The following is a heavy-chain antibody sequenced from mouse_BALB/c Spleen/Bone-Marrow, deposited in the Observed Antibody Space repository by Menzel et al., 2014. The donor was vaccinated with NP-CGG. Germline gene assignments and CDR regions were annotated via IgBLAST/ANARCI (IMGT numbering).Heavy chain of an antibody. CDR1: GFDFSRYW. Sequence: EVQLLESGGGLVQPGGSLKLSCAASGFDFSRYWMTWVRQAPGKGLEWIGEINPASSTINYTPSLKDKFIISRDNAKNTLCLQMSKVRSEDTALYYCAKNYYYVYVAYWGQGTLVTGSA. V-gene: IGHV4-1*02. D-gene: IGHD1-2*01. J-gene: IGHJ3*01. CDR3: AKNYYYVYVAY. CDR2: INPASSTI.